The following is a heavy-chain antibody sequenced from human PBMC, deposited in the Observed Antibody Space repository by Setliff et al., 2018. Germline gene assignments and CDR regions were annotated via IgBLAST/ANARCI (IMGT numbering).Heavy chain of an antibody. CDR3: ARDTPLAASNPSGWIEWFDY. V-gene: IGHV3-7*01. J-gene: IGHJ4*02. CDR1: GFTFSTYW. D-gene: IGHD6-19*01. CDR2: IIQDGSVK. Sequence: LRLSCAASGFTFSTYWMSWVRQAPGKGLEWVANIIQDGSVKYYVDSVKGRFTISRDNAKNSLYLQMNSLRAEDTAVYYCARDTPLAASNPSGWIEWFDYWGQGTLVTVSS.